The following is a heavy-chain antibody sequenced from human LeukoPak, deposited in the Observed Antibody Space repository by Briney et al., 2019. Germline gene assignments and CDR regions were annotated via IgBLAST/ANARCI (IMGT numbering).Heavy chain of an antibody. CDR3: ARDLVHHRLLAAVYNWFDP. CDR2: INTYNGNT. D-gene: IGHD3-3*02. J-gene: IGHJ5*02. CDR1: GGTFNIFT. V-gene: IGHV1-18*01. Sequence: ASVKVSCKVSGGTFNIFTITWVRQARGQGLEWMGWINTYNGNTKYAQKVQGRVTMTTDTSTSTAYMEVRSLTSDDTAVYYCARDLVHHRLLAAVYNWFDPWGQGTLVTVSS.